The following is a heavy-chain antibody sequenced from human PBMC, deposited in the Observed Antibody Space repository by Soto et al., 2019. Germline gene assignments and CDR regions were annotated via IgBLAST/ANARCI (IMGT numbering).Heavy chain of an antibody. D-gene: IGHD4-17*01. CDR1: GFSFSTFA. V-gene: IGHV3-23*01. J-gene: IGHJ5*02. Sequence: ELQILESGGGLIQPGGSLRLSCAASGFSFSTFAMTWVRQAPGKGLEWVSTIISTGISTYYADSVKGRFTIPRANSKNTLYLQMNSLRAEDSDVYYCAKGNYGDYGGFDPWGQGTLVTVSS. CDR2: IISTGIST. CDR3: AKGNYGDYGGFDP.